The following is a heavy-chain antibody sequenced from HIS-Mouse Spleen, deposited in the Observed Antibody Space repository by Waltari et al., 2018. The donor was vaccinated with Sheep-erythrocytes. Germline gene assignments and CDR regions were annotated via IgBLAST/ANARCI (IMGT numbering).Heavy chain of an antibody. CDR2: ISWNSGSI. V-gene: IGHV3-9*01. D-gene: IGHD2-2*01. CDR3: AKDISRNIVVVPAAVGDY. J-gene: IGHJ4*02. Sequence: SGISWNSGSIGYADSLKGRFTISRDNAKNSLYLQMNSLRAEDTALYYCAKDISRNIVVVPAAVGDYWGQGTLVTVSS.